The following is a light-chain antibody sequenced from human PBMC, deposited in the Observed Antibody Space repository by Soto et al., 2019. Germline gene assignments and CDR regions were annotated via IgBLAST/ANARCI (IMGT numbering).Light chain of an antibody. CDR2: AAS. J-gene: IGKJ1*01. Sequence: DIQMTQSPSSLSASVGDRVTITCRASQSISSYLTWYQQKPGKAPKLLIYAASSLQSGVPSSFRGSGSGTDFTLTISSLQPEDFATDYCQQSYSTHPWTFGQGTKVAIK. V-gene: IGKV1-39*01. CDR1: QSISSY. CDR3: QQSYSTHPWT.